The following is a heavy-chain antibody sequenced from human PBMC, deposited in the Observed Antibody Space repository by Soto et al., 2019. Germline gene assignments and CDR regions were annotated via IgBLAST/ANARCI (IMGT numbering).Heavy chain of an antibody. CDR3: ARHAVGAVTTEHFDY. Sequence: PGGSLTLSCTASGFTFSRYNMSCVRQAPGKKLEWVSSITSTSSYIYYADSVKGRFTISRDNAKNSLYLQLSSLRAEDTAVYYCARHAVGAVTTEHFDYWGQGTLVTVSS. CDR2: ITSTSSYI. CDR1: GFTFSRYN. J-gene: IGHJ4*02. V-gene: IGHV3-21*01. D-gene: IGHD4-17*01.